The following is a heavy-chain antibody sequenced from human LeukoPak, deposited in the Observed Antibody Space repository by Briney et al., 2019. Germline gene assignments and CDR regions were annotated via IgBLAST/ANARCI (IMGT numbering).Heavy chain of an antibody. J-gene: IGHJ6*02. V-gene: IGHV4-59*12. CDR2: IYYSGST. D-gene: IGHD2-15*01. Sequence: SETLSLTCTVSGGSISSYYWSWIRQPPGKGLEWMGYIYYSGSTNYNPSLKSRVTISVDTSKNQFSLKLSSVTAADTAVYYCATDGYCSGGSCDPYYYYGMDVWGQGTTVTVSS. CDR3: ATDGYCSGGSCDPYYYYGMDV. CDR1: GGSISSYY.